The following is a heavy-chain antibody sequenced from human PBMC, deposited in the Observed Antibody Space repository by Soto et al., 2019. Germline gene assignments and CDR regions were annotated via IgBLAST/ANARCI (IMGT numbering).Heavy chain of an antibody. CDR3: ARGGGYTAMGDAFDI. CDR2: IIPIFGTA. J-gene: IGHJ3*02. CDR1: GGTFSSYA. V-gene: IGHV1-69*12. Sequence: QVQLVQSGAEVKKPGSSVKVSCKASGGTFSSYAISWVRQAPGPGLEWMGGIIPIFGTANYAQKFQGRVTITADESTSTGYIELRSLSSEDTAVYYCARGGGYTAMGDAFDIWGEGTMVTVS. D-gene: IGHD5-18*01.